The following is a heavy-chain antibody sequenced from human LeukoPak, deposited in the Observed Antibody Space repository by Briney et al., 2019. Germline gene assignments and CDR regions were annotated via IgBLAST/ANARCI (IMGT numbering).Heavy chain of an antibody. CDR1: GFTFDDYA. V-gene: IGHV3-9*01. J-gene: IGHJ4*02. CDR3: AKLGYSSSSHY. Sequence: SGRSLRLSCAASGFTFDDYAMQWVWHAPGKGREWVSGISWNSGSIGYADSVKGRFTISRDNAKNSLYLQMNSLRAEDTALYYCAKLGYSSSSHYWGQGTLVTVSS. CDR2: ISWNSGSI. D-gene: IGHD6-6*01.